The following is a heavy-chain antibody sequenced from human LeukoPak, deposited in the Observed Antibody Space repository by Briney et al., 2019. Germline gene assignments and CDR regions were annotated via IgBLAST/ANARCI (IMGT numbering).Heavy chain of an antibody. D-gene: IGHD2-21*01. J-gene: IGHJ4*02. CDR2: ISYDGSNK. CDR3: APDCGGDCYEY. Sequence: PGGSLRLSCAASGFMFSVYGMHWVRQAPGKGLEWLAIISYDGSNKYYADSVKVRFTISRDNSKNTLSLQMNSLRAEDTAVYYCAPDCGGDCYEYWGQGTLVTVSS. CDR1: GFMFSVYG. V-gene: IGHV3-30*03.